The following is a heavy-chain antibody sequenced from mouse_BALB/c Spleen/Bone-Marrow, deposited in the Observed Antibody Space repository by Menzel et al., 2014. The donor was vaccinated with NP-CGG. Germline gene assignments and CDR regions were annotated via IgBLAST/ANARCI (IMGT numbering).Heavy chain of an antibody. D-gene: IGHD2-3*01. CDR1: GYTFTDYK. Sequence: EVQLQPSGPELVKPGASVKIPCKASGYTFTDYKMNWVKESHGKSLEWIGDINPNNGSTTYNQKFKGKATLTVDKSSSTAYMELRSLTSEDTAVYYCARAGYYTLFAYWGQGTLVTVSA. V-gene: IGHV1-18*01. CDR3: ARAGYYTLFAY. J-gene: IGHJ3*01. CDR2: INPNNGST.